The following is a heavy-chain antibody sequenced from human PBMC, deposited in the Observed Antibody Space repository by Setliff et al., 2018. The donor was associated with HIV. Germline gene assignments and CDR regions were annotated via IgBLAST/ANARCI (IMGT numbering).Heavy chain of an antibody. CDR3: ARGAPPGNPGHLDY. Sequence: VASVKVSCKASGGTFSNSGICWVRQAPGQGLEWMGEIIPMYDPPVYAQKFQGRVTITADESTTTVYMELSSLTSDDTAVYYCARGAPPGNPGHLDYWGQGTQVTVSS. CDR1: GGTFSNSG. D-gene: IGHD6-13*01. CDR2: IIPMYDPP. J-gene: IGHJ4*02. V-gene: IGHV1-69*13.